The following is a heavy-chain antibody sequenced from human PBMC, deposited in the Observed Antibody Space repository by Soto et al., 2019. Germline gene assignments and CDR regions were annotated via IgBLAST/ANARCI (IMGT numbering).Heavy chain of an antibody. Sequence: ASVKVSCKASAYNFTSYYMHWVRQAPGQGLEWMGIINPSGGSTSYAQKFQGRVTMTRDTSTSTVYMELSSLRSEDTAVYYCARTGPYYDFWSGTLWYYYGMDVWGQGTTVTVSS. J-gene: IGHJ6*02. V-gene: IGHV1-46*01. CDR1: AYNFTSYY. D-gene: IGHD3-3*01. CDR2: INPSGGST. CDR3: ARTGPYYDFWSGTLWYYYGMDV.